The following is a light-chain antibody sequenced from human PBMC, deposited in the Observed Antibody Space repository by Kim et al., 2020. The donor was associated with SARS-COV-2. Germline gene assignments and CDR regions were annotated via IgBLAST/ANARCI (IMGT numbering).Light chain of an antibody. CDR2: AAS. CDR3: QQYHSHPFT. V-gene: IGKV1-16*02. CDR1: QDIGNQ. J-gene: IGKJ3*01. Sequence: ASVGDRVTSTCRAGQDIGNQLAGFQQMAGRAPKSLIYAASSLQSGFPSKFSGSGSGTDFTLTINSLQPEDFATYYCQQYHSHPFTFGPGTKVDIK.